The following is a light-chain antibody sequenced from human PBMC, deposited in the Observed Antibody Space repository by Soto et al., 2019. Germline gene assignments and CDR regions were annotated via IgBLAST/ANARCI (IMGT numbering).Light chain of an antibody. CDR2: AAS. J-gene: IGKJ4*01. CDR3: QQGDSFPFT. V-gene: IGKV1-12*01. Sequence: DLHMTQSPSSVSASVGDSVIITCRASQDISSWVAWYQQKPGKATKLLISAASSLESGVPRRFSGGGSGTDFTLIISSLQPEDFATYFCQQGDSFPFTFGGGTKVEIK. CDR1: QDISSW.